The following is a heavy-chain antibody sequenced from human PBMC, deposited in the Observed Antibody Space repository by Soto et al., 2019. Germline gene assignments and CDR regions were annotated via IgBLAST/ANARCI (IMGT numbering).Heavy chain of an antibody. Sequence: QVQLVQSGAEVKKPGASVKVSCKASGYTFTSYGISWVRQAPGQGLEWMGWISAYNGNTNYAQKLQGRVTMTTDTSTSTAYMELRSLRSGDTAVYYCARSPLLWFGELSGGWFDPWGQGTLVTVSS. V-gene: IGHV1-18*01. CDR2: ISAYNGNT. D-gene: IGHD3-10*01. CDR3: ARSPLLWFGELSGGWFDP. CDR1: GYTFTSYG. J-gene: IGHJ5*02.